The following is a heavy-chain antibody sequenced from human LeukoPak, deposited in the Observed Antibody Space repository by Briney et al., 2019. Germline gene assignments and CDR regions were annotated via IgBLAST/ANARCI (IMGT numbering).Heavy chain of an antibody. CDR1: GFTFSSYS. CDR2: ISSSSSYI. V-gene: IGHV3-21*01. D-gene: IGHD2/OR15-2a*01. Sequence: GGSLRLSCAASGFTFSSYSMNWVRQAPGKGLEWVSSISSSSSYIYYADSVKGRFTISRDNAKNSLYLQMNSLRAEDTAVYYCATTLTLARYYFDYWGQGTLVTVSS. CDR3: ATTLTLARYYFDY. J-gene: IGHJ4*02.